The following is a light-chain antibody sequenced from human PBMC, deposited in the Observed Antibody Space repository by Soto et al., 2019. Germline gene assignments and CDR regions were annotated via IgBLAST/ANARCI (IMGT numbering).Light chain of an antibody. CDR2: DVS. Sequence: QSALTQPASVSGSPGQSITISCTGTSSDVSSYNYVSWYQQHPGKAPKLIIYDVSDRPSGVSNRFSGSKSGNTASLTISGLQAEDEADYYCSSFTTSSTYVFGTGTKVTVL. CDR3: SSFTTSSTYV. J-gene: IGLJ1*01. V-gene: IGLV2-14*03. CDR1: SSDVSSYNY.